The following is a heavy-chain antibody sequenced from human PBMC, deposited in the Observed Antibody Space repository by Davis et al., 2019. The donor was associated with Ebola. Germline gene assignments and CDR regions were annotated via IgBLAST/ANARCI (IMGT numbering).Heavy chain of an antibody. CDR1: GGSISSYY. Sequence: PSETLSLTCTVSGGSISSYYWSWIRQPPGKGLEWIGYIYYSGSTNYNPSLKSRVTISVDTSKNQFSLKLSSVTAADTAVYYCARLAFGGVMGQKGYAFDIWGQGTMVTVSS. J-gene: IGHJ3*02. V-gene: IGHV4-59*08. D-gene: IGHD3-16*01. CDR3: ARLAFGGVMGQKGYAFDI. CDR2: IYYSGST.